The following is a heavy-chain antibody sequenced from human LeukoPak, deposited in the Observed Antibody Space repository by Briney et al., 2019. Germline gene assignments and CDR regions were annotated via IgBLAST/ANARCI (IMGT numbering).Heavy chain of an antibody. Sequence: PGASVKVSCKASGYTFTSYGISWVRQAPGQGLEWMGWISAYNGNTNYAQKLQGRVTMTTDTSTSTAYMELRSLRSDDTAVYYCARGYHCSSTSCHDNWFDPWGQGTLVTVSS. V-gene: IGHV1-18*01. D-gene: IGHD2-2*01. CDR2: ISAYNGNT. CDR3: ARGYHCSSTSCHDNWFDP. J-gene: IGHJ5*02. CDR1: GYTFTSYG.